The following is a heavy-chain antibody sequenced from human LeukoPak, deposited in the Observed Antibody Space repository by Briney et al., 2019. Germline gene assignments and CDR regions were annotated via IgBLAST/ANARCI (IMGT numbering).Heavy chain of an antibody. CDR3: ARGSDTVVTNSYNWFDP. CDR1: GFTFSSYA. V-gene: IGHV3-23*01. Sequence: GGSLRLSCAASGFTFSSYAMSWVRQAPGKGLEWVSAISGSGSTIYYADSVKGRFTISRDNAKNSLYLQMNSLRAEDTAVYYCARGSDTVVTNSYNWFDPWGQGTLVTVSS. CDR2: ISGSGSTI. D-gene: IGHD4-23*01. J-gene: IGHJ5*02.